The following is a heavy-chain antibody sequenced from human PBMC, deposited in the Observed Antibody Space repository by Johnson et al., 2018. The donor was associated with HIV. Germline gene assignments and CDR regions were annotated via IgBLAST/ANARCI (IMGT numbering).Heavy chain of an antibody. V-gene: IGHV3-30*03. CDR2: ISYDGSEK. J-gene: IGHJ3*02. CDR1: GFSFSSYG. Sequence: QVQLVESGGGVVQPGRSLRLSCAASGFSFSSYGMHWVRQAPGKGLEWVAVISYDGSEKYYVDSVKGRFTISRDNAKNSLYLQMNSLRAEDTAVYYCARDGPAAHDAFDIWGQGTMVTVSS. D-gene: IGHD2-15*01. CDR3: ARDGPAAHDAFDI.